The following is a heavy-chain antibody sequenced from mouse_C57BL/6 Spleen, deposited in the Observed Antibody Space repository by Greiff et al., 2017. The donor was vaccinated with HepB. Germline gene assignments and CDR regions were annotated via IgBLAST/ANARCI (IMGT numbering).Heavy chain of an antibody. D-gene: IGHD1-1*01. J-gene: IGHJ3*01. V-gene: IGHV1-26*01. CDR3: ANIYYGSSYSFAY. CDR2: INPNNGGT. Sequence: EVQLQQSGPELVKPGASVKISCKASGYTFTDYYMNWVKQSHGKSLEWIGDINPNNGGTSSNQKFKGKATVTVDKSSSTAYMELSSLTSEDAAVYYCANIYYGSSYSFAYWGQGTLVTVSA. CDR1: GYTFTDYY.